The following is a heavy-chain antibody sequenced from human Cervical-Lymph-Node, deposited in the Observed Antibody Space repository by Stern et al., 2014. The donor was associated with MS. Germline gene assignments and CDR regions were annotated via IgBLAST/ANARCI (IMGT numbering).Heavy chain of an antibody. CDR3: ARDLLWFGELDWGAMDV. CDR2: LSYDGSKG. Sequence: VQLVESWGGVVQPGRSLRLSCAATGFNFSSYAMQWVRQAPGKGLEWLAVLSYDGSKGYYADSVKGRFTISRDNSKNTVFLQMNRLRPEDTADYYCARDLLWFGELDWGAMDVWGHGTTVTVSS. J-gene: IGHJ6*02. CDR1: GFNFSSYA. V-gene: IGHV3-30-3*01. D-gene: IGHD3-10*01.